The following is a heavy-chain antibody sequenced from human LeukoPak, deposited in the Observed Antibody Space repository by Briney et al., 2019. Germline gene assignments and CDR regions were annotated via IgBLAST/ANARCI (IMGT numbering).Heavy chain of an antibody. J-gene: IGHJ4*02. D-gene: IGHD1-26*01. CDR2: IYHTGSV. CDR3: AKPRGSYSGSYFSSGDFDY. CDR1: GGSINSNYW. V-gene: IGHV4-4*02. Sequence: SGTLSLTCAVSGGSINSNYWWTWVRQSPGKGLEWIGEIYHTGSVNYNLSLESRVTISRDRSKNQFSLMLRSVTAADTAVYYCAKPRGSYSGSYFSSGDFDYWGQGTLVTVSS.